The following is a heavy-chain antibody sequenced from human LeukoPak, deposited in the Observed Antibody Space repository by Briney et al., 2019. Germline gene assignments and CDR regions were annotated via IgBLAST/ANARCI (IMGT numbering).Heavy chain of an antibody. CDR3: AREYSSGWYGPIDY. V-gene: IGHV3-30-3*01. CDR2: ISYDGSNK. Sequence: GGSLRLSCAASGFTFSSYAMHWVRQAPGKGLEWVAVISYDGSNKYYADSVKGRFTISRDNSKNTLYLQMNSLRAEDTAVYYCAREYSSGWYGPIDYWGQGTLVTVSS. D-gene: IGHD6-19*01. CDR1: GFTFSSYA. J-gene: IGHJ4*02.